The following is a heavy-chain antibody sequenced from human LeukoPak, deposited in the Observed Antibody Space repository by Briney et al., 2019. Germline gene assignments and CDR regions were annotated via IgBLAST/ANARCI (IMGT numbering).Heavy chain of an antibody. V-gene: IGHV4-59*08. CDR3: ARHRSYRGYSYGPFDY. CDR1: GGSISSYY. J-gene: IGHJ4*02. Sequence: SETLSLTCTVSGGSISSYYWSWIRQPPGKGLEWIGYIYYSGSTNYNPSLKSRVTISVDTSKNQFSLKLSSVTAADTAVYYCARHRSYRGYSYGPFDYWGQGTLVTVSS. D-gene: IGHD5-18*01. CDR2: IYYSGST.